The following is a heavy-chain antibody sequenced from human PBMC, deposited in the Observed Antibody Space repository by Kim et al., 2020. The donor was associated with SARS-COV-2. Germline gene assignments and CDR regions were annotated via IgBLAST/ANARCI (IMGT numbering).Heavy chain of an antibody. CDR3: ARVPYYYDSSGYPDY. V-gene: IGHV3-48*03. D-gene: IGHD3-22*01. Sequence: DSVNGRFTSSRDNAKNSLYLQMNSLRAEDTAVYYCARVPYYYDSSGYPDYWGQGTLVTVSS. J-gene: IGHJ4*02.